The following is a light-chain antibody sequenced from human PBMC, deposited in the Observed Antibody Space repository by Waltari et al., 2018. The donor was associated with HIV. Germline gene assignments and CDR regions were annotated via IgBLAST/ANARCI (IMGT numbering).Light chain of an antibody. J-gene: IGLJ2*01. CDR2: GYK. CDR1: SSNIGADYD. CDR3: QSYDRSLSASVV. V-gene: IGLV1-40*01. Sequence: QSVLTQPPSVSGAPGQRVTISCTGGSSNIGADYDVHWYQQIPGTAPKLLISGYKNRPSGVPDRFSASKSGTSASLAITGLQAEDEADYFCQSYDRSLSASVVFGGGTKLTVL.